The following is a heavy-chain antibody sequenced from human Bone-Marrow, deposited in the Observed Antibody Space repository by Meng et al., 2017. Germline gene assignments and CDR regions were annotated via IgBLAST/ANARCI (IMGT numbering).Heavy chain of an antibody. V-gene: IGHV3-66*01. Sequence: VQLVESGGGLVQPGGCLRHYCAASGFTVSSNFMNWVRQAPGKGLEWVSVTYSDGTTYYADSVKGRFTISRDNSKNTLYLQMNSLRAEDTAVYYCARESRRLNFWSELDYWGQGTLVTVSS. CDR3: ARESRRLNFWSELDY. D-gene: IGHD3-3*01. CDR2: TYSDGTT. J-gene: IGHJ4*02. CDR1: GFTVSSNF.